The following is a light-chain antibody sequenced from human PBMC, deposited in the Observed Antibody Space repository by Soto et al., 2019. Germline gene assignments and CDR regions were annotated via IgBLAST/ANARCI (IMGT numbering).Light chain of an antibody. CDR3: QQYNSWPIT. V-gene: IGKV3D-15*01. CDR1: QNINSD. CDR2: GAS. Sequence: EIVMTQSPATLSVSPGESATLSCRASQNINSDLAWYVQKPGQAPRRFIYGASTWGTDVPPRFTGSGSGTEFTLTISGLQSEDFAVYYCQQYNSWPITFGQGTRL. J-gene: IGKJ5*01.